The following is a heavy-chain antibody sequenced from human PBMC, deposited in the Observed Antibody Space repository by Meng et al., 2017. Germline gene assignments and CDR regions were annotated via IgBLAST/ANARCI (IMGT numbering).Heavy chain of an antibody. Sequence: ASVKVSCKASGYTFTSYYMHWVRQAPGQGLERMGIINPSGGSTSYAQKFQGRVTMTRDTSTSTVYMELSSLRSEDTAVYYCARGGGSSGWYIDAFDIWGQGTMVTVSS. CDR2: INPSGGST. CDR1: GYTFTSYY. J-gene: IGHJ3*02. V-gene: IGHV1-46*01. CDR3: ARGGGSSGWYIDAFDI. D-gene: IGHD6-19*01.